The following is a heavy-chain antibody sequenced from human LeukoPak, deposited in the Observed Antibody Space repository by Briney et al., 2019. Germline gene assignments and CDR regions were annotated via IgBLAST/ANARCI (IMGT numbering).Heavy chain of an antibody. CDR3: ARAPYGGNPYYFDY. CDR2: IYHSGST. J-gene: IGHJ4*02. D-gene: IGHD4-23*01. V-gene: IGHV4-30-2*01. CDR1: GGSISSGGYS. Sequence: SETLSLTCAVSGGSISSGGYSWSCVRQPPGKGLEWIGYIYHSGSTYYNPSLKSRVTISVDRSKNQLSLKLSSVTAADTAVYYWARAPYGGNPYYFDYWGQGTLVTVSS.